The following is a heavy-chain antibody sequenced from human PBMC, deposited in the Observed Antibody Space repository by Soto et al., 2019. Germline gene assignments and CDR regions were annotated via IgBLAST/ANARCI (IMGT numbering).Heavy chain of an antibody. D-gene: IGHD6-19*01. CDR3: ARKGYTSGWRFDY. CDR2: IYYSGST. CDR1: GGSISSNY. V-gene: IGHV4-59*08. Sequence: PSETLSLTCTGAGGSISSNYWSCIRQPPGKGLEWIGYIYYSGSTNYNPSLKSRVTISVDTSKNQFSLELRSVNVADTAVYYCARKGYTSGWRFDYWGQGTPVTVSS. J-gene: IGHJ4*02.